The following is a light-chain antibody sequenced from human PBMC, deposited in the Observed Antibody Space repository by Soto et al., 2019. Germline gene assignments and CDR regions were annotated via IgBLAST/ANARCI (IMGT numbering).Light chain of an antibody. J-gene: IGKJ5*01. CDR2: DAS. Sequence: EIVLTQCPVTLSLSPGERATLSCRASQSVYSYLAWYQQKPGQAPGLLIYDASNRATGIPARFSGSGSRTDFTLTISSLEPEYFAVDYCQQRSNWITFGQGTRLEIK. CDR3: QQRSNWIT. CDR1: QSVYSY. V-gene: IGKV3-11*01.